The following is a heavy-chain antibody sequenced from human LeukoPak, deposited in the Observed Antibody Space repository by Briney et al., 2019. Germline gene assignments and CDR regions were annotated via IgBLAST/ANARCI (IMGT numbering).Heavy chain of an antibody. D-gene: IGHD3-22*01. V-gene: IGHV1-8*01. CDR2: MNPNSGNT. CDR1: GYPFTSYD. Sequence: ASVKVSCKAPGYPFTSYDINWVRQATGQGLEWMGWMNPNSGNTGYAQKFQGRVTMTRNTSISTAYMELSSLRSEDTAVYYCARGSLGYYDSSGKPDDYWGQGTLVTVSS. CDR3: ARGSLGYYDSSGKPDDY. J-gene: IGHJ4*02.